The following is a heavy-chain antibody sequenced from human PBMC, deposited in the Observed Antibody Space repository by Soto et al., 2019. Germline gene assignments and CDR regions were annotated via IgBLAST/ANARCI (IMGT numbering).Heavy chain of an antibody. CDR3: ATSGRYYDSSGYYLDY. D-gene: IGHD3-22*01. CDR2: FDPEDGET. V-gene: IGHV1-24*01. J-gene: IGHJ4*02. Sequence: ASVKVSCKVSGYTLTELSMHWVRQAPGKGLEWMGGFDPEDGETIYAQKFQGRVTMTEDTSTDTAYMELSSLRSEDTAVYYCATSGRYYDSSGYYLDYWGQGTLVTVSS. CDR1: GYTLTELS.